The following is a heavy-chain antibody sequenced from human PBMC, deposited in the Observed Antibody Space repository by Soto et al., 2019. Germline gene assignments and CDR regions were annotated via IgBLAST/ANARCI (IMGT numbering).Heavy chain of an antibody. J-gene: IGHJ4*02. D-gene: IGHD2-2*01. CDR3: ARQGPLLGYCESTICHYDY. Sequence: GESLKISCKGSGYTFPSYWIGWVRQMPGKGLEWMGIIYPGDSDARYSPSFQGQVTISVDMSISTAYLHLSSLKASDTAMYYCARQGPLLGYCESTICHYDYWGQGTLVTVSS. CDR2: IYPGDSDA. CDR1: GYTFPSYW. V-gene: IGHV5-51*01.